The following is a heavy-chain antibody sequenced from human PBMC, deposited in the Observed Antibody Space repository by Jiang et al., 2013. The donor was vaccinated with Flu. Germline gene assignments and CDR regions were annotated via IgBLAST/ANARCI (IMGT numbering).Heavy chain of an antibody. CDR1: GFSLSTNEMR. Sequence: KPTQTLTLTCTVSGFSLSTNEMRVSWIRQPPGKALEWLARVDWDDEKFYSTSLRTRLTISKDTSKNQMVLTMTNMDLVDTATYYCARMGGYNNGFDYWGPGTLVTVSS. D-gene: IGHD6-19*01. CDR2: VDWDDEK. J-gene: IGHJ4*02. CDR3: ARMGGYNNGFDY. V-gene: IGHV2-70*04.